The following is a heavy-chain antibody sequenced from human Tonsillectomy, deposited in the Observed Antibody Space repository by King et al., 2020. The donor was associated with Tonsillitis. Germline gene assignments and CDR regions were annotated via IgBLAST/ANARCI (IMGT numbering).Heavy chain of an antibody. CDR3: ARHSAAGPIYHYYYGLDV. J-gene: IGHJ6*02. D-gene: IGHD6-25*01. CDR1: GYSFSDFW. CDR2: IYPGDSST. V-gene: IGHV5-51*01. Sequence: QLVQSGAEVKKPGESLKISCKASGYSFSDFWIAWVRQMPGKGLEWMGIIYPGDSSTRYSPSFQDQVTISADNSINTAFLQWSSLKASDTAIYYCARHSAAGPIYHYYYGLDVWGQGTTVTVSS.